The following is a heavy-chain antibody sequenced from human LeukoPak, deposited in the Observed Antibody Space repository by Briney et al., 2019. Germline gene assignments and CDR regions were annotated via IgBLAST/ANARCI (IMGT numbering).Heavy chain of an antibody. Sequence: ASVKVSCKASGGTFSSYAISWVRQAPGKGLEWMGGFDPEDGETIYAQKFQGRVTMTEDTSTDTAYMELSSLRSEDTAVYYCATKMWGATTRNWFDPWGQGTLVTVSS. V-gene: IGHV1-24*01. CDR3: ATKMWGATTRNWFDP. CDR2: FDPEDGET. D-gene: IGHD1-26*01. J-gene: IGHJ5*02. CDR1: GGTFSSYA.